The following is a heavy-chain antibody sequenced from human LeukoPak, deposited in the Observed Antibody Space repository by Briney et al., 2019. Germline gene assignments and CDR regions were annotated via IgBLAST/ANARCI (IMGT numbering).Heavy chain of an antibody. CDR1: GGTFSSYA. D-gene: IGHD1-26*01. Sequence: SSVKVSCKASGGTFSSYAISWVRQAPGQGPEWMGGIIPTFGTANYAQKFQGRVTITADKSTSTAYMELSSLRSEDTAVYYCARAGWELDNDAFDIWGQGTMVTVSS. V-gene: IGHV1-69*06. CDR3: ARAGWELDNDAFDI. CDR2: IIPTFGTA. J-gene: IGHJ3*02.